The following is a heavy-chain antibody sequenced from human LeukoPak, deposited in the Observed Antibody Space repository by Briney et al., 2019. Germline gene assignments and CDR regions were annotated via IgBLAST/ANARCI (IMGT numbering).Heavy chain of an antibody. CDR1: RGSFSGYY. Sequence: SETPSLTRAVHRGSFSGYYWSGIRQPPGKGREWIGEINHSGSTNYKPSLKSRVTISVDTSKNQFSLKLSSVTAADTAVYYCARGPATDYDFWSGYYSQLTHFDYWGQGTLVTVSS. V-gene: IGHV4-34*01. CDR3: ARGPATDYDFWSGYYSQLTHFDY. D-gene: IGHD3-3*01. J-gene: IGHJ4*02. CDR2: INHSGST.